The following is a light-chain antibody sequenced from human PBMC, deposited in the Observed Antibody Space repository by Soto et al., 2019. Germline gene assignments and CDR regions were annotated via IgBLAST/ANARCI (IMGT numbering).Light chain of an antibody. CDR2: DVS. CDR1: SSDVGEYNY. Sequence: QSALTQPRSVSGSPGQSVTISCTGSSSDVGEYNYVSWYQHHPGNAPKLMIYDVSKRPSGVPDRFSGSKSGNTASLTISGLQAEDEANYYGFSYAGSRVFGGGTKLTVL. CDR3: FSYAGSRV. J-gene: IGLJ3*02. V-gene: IGLV2-11*01.